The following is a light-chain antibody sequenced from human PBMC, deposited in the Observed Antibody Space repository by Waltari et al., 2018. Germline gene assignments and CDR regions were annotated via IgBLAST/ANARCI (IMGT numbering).Light chain of an antibody. V-gene: IGKV1-5*03. CDR3: QQYHDYST. J-gene: IGKJ2*01. Sequence: DTQVTQSPSTLSASVGDSVTITCRASQTLLTWMAWYQQKPGKAPKLLIYKASRLESGVPSRFSGTASGTEFTLTISSLQPDDSATYYCQQYHDYSTFGQGTKLEIK. CDR2: KAS. CDR1: QTLLTW.